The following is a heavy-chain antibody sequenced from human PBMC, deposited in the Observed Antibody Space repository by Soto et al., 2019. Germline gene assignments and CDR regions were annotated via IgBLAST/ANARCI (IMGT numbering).Heavy chain of an antibody. D-gene: IGHD2-21*01. CDR2: IYYSGST. CDR1: GGSTSSGGYY. Sequence: SETLSLTCTVSGGSTSSGGYYWSWIRQHPGKGLEWIGYIYYSGSTYYNPSLRRRITISVDTSRNQFSLKLCPVTAADMAVDFCARDDQRILWGMDVWGKGTTVTVSS. CDR3: ARDDQRILWGMDV. V-gene: IGHV4-31*03. J-gene: IGHJ6*04.